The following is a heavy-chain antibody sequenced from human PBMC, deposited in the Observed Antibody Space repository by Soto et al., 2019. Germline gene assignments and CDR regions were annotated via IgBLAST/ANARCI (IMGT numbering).Heavy chain of an antibody. CDR3: TRKTSGYYFFEY. V-gene: IGHV4-28*01. CDR1: GTSISGDYW. CDR2: ISSGGAT. J-gene: IGHJ4*02. Sequence: QVQLQESGPGLVKPSDTLSLTCAVSGTSISGDYWWGWIRQTPGKGLEWIGYISSGGATHYNPSLGSRLTMSVDTSRSQFSLKLSSVTAVDAALYYCTRKTSGYYFFEYWGRGTLVTVSS. D-gene: IGHD5-12*01.